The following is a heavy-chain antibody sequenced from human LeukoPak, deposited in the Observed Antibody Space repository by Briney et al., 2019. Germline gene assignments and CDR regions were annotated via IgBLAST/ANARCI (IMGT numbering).Heavy chain of an antibody. CDR1: GYTFTTYW. Sequence: GESLKISCKTSGYTFTTYWITWVHQMPGKGLEWMGRIDPSDSYASYSPSFQGHVTISADRSISTAYLQWSSLKASDTAMYYCARGTTFDFWGQGTMVTASS. CDR2: IDPSDSYA. J-gene: IGHJ3*01. CDR3: ARGTTFDF. D-gene: IGHD3/OR15-3a*01. V-gene: IGHV5-10-1*01.